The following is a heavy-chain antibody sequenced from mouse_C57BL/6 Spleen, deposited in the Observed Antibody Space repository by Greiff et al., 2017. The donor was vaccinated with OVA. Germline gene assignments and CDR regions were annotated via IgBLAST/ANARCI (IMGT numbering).Heavy chain of an antibody. Sequence: DVQLVESGGGLVKPGGSLKLSCAASGFTFSSYAMSWVRQTPEQRLEWVATISDGGSYTYYPDNVKGRFTISRDNAKNNLYLQMSHLKSEDTAMYYGASEGDYDYDRFAYWGQGTLVTVSA. CDR2: ISDGGSYT. V-gene: IGHV5-4*01. J-gene: IGHJ3*01. CDR1: GFTFSSYA. D-gene: IGHD2-4*01. CDR3: ASEGDYDYDRFAY.